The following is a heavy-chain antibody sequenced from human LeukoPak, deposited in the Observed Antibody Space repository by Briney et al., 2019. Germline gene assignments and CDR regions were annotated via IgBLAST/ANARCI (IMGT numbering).Heavy chain of an antibody. Sequence: PGGSLRLSCAASGFTFSDYYMSWIRQPPGKGLEWIGSIYYSGSTYYNPSLKSRVTISVDTSKNQFSLKLSSVTAADTAVYYCARLVVARYYFDYWGQGTLVTVSS. CDR3: ARLVVARYYFDY. J-gene: IGHJ4*02. CDR2: IYYSGST. D-gene: IGHD3-10*01. CDR1: GFTFSDYY. V-gene: IGHV4-39*01.